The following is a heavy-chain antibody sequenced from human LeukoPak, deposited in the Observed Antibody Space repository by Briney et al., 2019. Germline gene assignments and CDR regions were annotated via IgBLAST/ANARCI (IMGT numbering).Heavy chain of an antibody. CDR1: GYTFSGHY. D-gene: IGHD5-12*01. CDR2: ISPDSGAS. V-gene: IGHV1-2*02. J-gene: IGHJ3*01. CDR3: AKDRARVATMVDGFEV. Sequence: ASVKVSRKASGYTFSGHYIHWVRQAPGQGLEWMGWISPDSGASKYAQRFQGRVIMTRDTSISTAYMELSSLRSDDTAVYYCAKDRARVATMVDGFEVWGQGTMVTVS.